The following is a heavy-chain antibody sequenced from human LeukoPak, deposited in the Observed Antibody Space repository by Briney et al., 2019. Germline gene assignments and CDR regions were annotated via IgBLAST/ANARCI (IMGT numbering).Heavy chain of an antibody. CDR2: ISAYNGNT. CDR1: GYTFTSYG. D-gene: IGHD3-10*01. J-gene: IGHJ4*02. V-gene: IGHV1-18*01. Sequence: ASVKVSCKASGYTFTSYGISWVRQAPGQGLEWMGWISAYNGNTNYAQKLQGRVTITADESTSTAYMELSSLRSEDTAVYYCARRYGSGSYGYWGQGTLVTVSS. CDR3: ARRYGSGSYGY.